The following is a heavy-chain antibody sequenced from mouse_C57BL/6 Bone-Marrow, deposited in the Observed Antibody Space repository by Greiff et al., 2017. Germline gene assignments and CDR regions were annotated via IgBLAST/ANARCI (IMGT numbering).Heavy chain of an antibody. V-gene: IGHV5-12*01. CDR2: ISNGGGST. CDR1: GFTFSDYY. CDR3: ARRREGTAMDY. J-gene: IGHJ4*01. D-gene: IGHD3-3*01. Sequence: EVQRVESGGGLVQPGGSLKLSCAASGFTFSDYYMYWVRQTPEKRLEWVAYISNGGGSTYYPDTVKGRFTISRDNAKNTLYLQMSRLKSEDTARYYCARRREGTAMDYWGQGASVTVSS.